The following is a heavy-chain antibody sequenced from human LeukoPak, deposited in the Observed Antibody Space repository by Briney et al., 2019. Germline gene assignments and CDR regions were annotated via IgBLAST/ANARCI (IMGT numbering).Heavy chain of an antibody. Sequence: GASVTVSFKASGYTFTSYGISWVRQAPGQGIGWMGWISAYNGNTNYAQKLQGRVTMTTDTSKSTAYMELRSLRSDDTAVYYCARDRTSIAAAGEPTPHDYWGQGTLVTVSS. CDR3: ARDRTSIAAAGEPTPHDY. J-gene: IGHJ4*02. V-gene: IGHV1-18*01. D-gene: IGHD6-13*01. CDR2: ISAYNGNT. CDR1: GYTFTSYG.